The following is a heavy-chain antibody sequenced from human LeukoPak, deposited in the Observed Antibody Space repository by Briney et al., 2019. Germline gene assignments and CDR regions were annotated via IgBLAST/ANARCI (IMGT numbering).Heavy chain of an antibody. CDR3: ARARGIAAAGTYYYYGMDV. CDR1: GYTCTGYY. D-gene: IGHD6-13*01. CDR2: INPNSGGT. Sequence: WASVKVSCKASGYTCTGYYMHWVRQAPGQGLEWMGWINPNSGGTNYAQKFQGRVTMTRDTSISTAYMELSRLRSDDTAVYYCARARGIAAAGTYYYYGMDVWGQGTTVTVSS. V-gene: IGHV1-2*02. J-gene: IGHJ6*02.